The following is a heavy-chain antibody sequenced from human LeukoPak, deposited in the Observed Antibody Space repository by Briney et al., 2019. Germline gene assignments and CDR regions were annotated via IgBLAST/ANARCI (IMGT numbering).Heavy chain of an antibody. J-gene: IGHJ4*02. Sequence: GGSLRLSCAASGFTFSSSAMSWVRQAPGKGLEWVSAISNNGGYTYYADSVQGRFAISRDNSKSTLCLQMNSLRAEDTAVYYCAKQLGYCSDGSCYFPYWGQGTLVTVSS. D-gene: IGHD2-15*01. V-gene: IGHV3-23*01. CDR1: GFTFSSSA. CDR2: ISNNGGYT. CDR3: AKQLGYCSDGSCYFPY.